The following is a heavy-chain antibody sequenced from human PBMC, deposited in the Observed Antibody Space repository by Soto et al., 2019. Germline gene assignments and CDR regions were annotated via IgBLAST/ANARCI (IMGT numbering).Heavy chain of an antibody. CDR3: ARVKLLPRRYYYMDV. Sequence: SETLSLPCTVSGGSISSYYWSWIRQPPGKGLEWIGYIYYSGSTNYNPSLKSRVTISVDTSKNQFSLKLSSVTAADTAVYYCARVKLLPRRYYYMDVWGKGTTVTVS. CDR2: IYYSGST. D-gene: IGHD2-21*02. J-gene: IGHJ6*03. V-gene: IGHV4-59*01. CDR1: GGSISSYY.